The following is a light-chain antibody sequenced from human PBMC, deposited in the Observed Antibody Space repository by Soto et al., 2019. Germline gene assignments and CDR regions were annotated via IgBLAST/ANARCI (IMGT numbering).Light chain of an antibody. Sequence: EILMTQSPDSLSVSPGETATLSCRASQSLNTDLAWYQQKPGQAPRLLLYGASTRATGISTRFSGGGSGTEFTLTISGLQSEDLAVYYCQQRGTFGPGTKVDIK. J-gene: IGKJ3*01. V-gene: IGKV3-15*01. CDR2: GAS. CDR1: QSLNTD. CDR3: QQRGT.